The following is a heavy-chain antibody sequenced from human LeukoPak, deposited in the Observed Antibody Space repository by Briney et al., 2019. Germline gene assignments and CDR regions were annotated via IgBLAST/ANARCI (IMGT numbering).Heavy chain of an antibody. Sequence: AGGSLRLSCAASGFTFSSYWMNWVRQAPGKGLEWVSSISSSSSYIYYADSVKGRFTISRDNAKNSLYLQMNSLRAEDTAVYYCARISSYYYDSSGYLDYWGQGTLVTVSS. J-gene: IGHJ4*02. CDR2: ISSSSSYI. D-gene: IGHD3-22*01. V-gene: IGHV3-21*01. CDR1: GFTFSSYW. CDR3: ARISSYYYDSSGYLDY.